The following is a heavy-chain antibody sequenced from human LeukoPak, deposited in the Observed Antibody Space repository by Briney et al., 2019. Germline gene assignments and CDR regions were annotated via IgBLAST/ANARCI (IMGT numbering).Heavy chain of an antibody. CDR2: IYTSGST. J-gene: IGHJ4*02. CDR1: GGSISSGNYF. D-gene: IGHD3-3*01. Sequence: SETLSLTCTVSGGSISSGNYFWSWIRQPAGKGLEWIGRIYTSGSTNYNPSLKSRVTISVDTSKNQFSLKLSSVTAADTAVYYCARSPLEYDFWSGRHYYFDYWGQRTLVTVSS. CDR3: ARSPLEYDFWSGRHYYFDY. V-gene: IGHV4-61*02.